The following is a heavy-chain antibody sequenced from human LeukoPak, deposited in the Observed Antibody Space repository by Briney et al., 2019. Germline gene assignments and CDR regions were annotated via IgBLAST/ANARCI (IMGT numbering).Heavy chain of an antibody. Sequence: SETLSLTCTVSGGSISSGGYYWSWIRQHPGKGLEWLGYIYYSGSTYYNPSLKSRVTISVDTSKNQFSLKLSSVTAADTAVYYCAREIVDLNRFDPWGQGTLVTVSS. CDR3: AREIVDLNRFDP. J-gene: IGHJ5*02. CDR1: GGSISSGGYY. D-gene: IGHD3-22*01. CDR2: IYYSGST. V-gene: IGHV4-31*03.